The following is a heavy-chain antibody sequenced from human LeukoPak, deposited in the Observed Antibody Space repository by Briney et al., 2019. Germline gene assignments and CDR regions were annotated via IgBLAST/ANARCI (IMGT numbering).Heavy chain of an antibody. CDR1: GFTFSSYA. D-gene: IGHD3-10*01. CDR3: AKDRRLWFGELLDYFDY. V-gene: IGHV3-23*01. CDR2: ISGSGGST. Sequence: GGSLRLSCAASGFTFSSYAMSWVRQAPGKGLEWVSAISGSGGSTYYADSVKGRFTISRDNSKNTLYLQMNSQRAEDTAVYYCAKDRRLWFGELLDYFDYWGQGTLVTVSS. J-gene: IGHJ4*02.